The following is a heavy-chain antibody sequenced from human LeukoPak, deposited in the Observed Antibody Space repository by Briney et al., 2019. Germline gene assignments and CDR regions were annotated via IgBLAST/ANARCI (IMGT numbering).Heavy chain of an antibody. D-gene: IGHD3-16*01. J-gene: IGHJ4*02. CDR2: ISGSGGST. CDR3: AKEPGFFRGNFFDS. Sequence: GGSLRLSCAASGFTFTSYAMSWVRQAPGKGLEWVSSISGSGGSTHYADSVKGRFTISKDNSKNTLYLQMNSLRAGDTAVYSCAKEPGFFRGNFFDSWGQGTLVTVSS. CDR1: GFTFTSYA. V-gene: IGHV3-23*01.